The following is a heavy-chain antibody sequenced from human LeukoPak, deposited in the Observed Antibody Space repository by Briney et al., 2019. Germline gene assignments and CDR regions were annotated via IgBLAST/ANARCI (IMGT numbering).Heavy chain of an antibody. Sequence: GGSLRLSCAASRFTFSSYGVHWVRQAPGKGLEWVAFIRYDGSNKYYADSVKGRFTISRDNSKNTLYLQMNSLRAEDTAVYYCAKGERRYGPFDYWGQGTLVTVSS. D-gene: IGHD1-1*01. V-gene: IGHV3-30*02. J-gene: IGHJ4*02. CDR3: AKGERRYGPFDY. CDR2: IRYDGSNK. CDR1: RFTFSSYG.